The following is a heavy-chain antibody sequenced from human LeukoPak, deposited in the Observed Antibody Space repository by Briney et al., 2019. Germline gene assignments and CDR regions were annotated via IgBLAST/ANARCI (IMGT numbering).Heavy chain of an antibody. J-gene: IGHJ4*02. CDR1: GFTFSSYA. Sequence: SGRSLRLSCAASGFTFSSYAMHWVRQAPGKGLEWVAVISYDGSNKYYADSVKGRFTISRDNAKNSLYLQMNSLRIEDTAVYYCAIAQPTAPFDYWGQGTLVTVSS. CDR3: AIAQPTAPFDY. CDR2: ISYDGSNK. V-gene: IGHV3-30-3*01. D-gene: IGHD2-2*01.